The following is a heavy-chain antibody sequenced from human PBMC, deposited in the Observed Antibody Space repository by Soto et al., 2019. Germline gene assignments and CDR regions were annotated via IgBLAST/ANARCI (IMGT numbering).Heavy chain of an antibody. J-gene: IGHJ4*02. V-gene: IGHV1-69*01. CDR2: IIPIFDAP. Sequence: QVELVQSGAQVKKPGSAVKVSCKASGGSFNMYAMNWVRQAPGHGLEWMGGIIPIFDAPRYSEQFQGRVTITVDESTSTAYMELSSLRSDDTAIYYCTRAIGSGGVMGGFYYWGQGTLVTVSS. D-gene: IGHD3-16*01. CDR1: GGSFNMYA. CDR3: TRAIGSGGVMGGFYY.